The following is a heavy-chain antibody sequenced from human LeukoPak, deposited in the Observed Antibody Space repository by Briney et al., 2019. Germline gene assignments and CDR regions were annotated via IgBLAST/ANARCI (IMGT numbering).Heavy chain of an antibody. CDR3: ARFAVHRRITVAGQFGLDY. J-gene: IGHJ4*02. D-gene: IGHD6-19*01. CDR2: IIPIFGTA. V-gene: IGHV1-69*06. Sequence: GASVKVSCKASGGTFSSYAISWVRQAPGQGLEWMGGIIPIFGTANYAQKFQGRVTITADKSTSTAYMELSSLRSEDTAVYYCARFAVHRRITVAGQFGLDYWGQGTLVSVSS. CDR1: GGTFSSYA.